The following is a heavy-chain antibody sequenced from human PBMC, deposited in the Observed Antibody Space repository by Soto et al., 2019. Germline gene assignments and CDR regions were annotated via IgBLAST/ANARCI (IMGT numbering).Heavy chain of an antibody. CDR3: ARGLGRGDFDY. CDR2: ISYDGSNK. V-gene: IGHV3-30*03. CDR1: GFTFSSYG. Sequence: QVQLVESGGGVVQPGRSLRLSCAASGFTFSSYGMHWVRQAPGKGLEWVAVISYDGSNKYYADSVKGRFTISRDNSKNTLYLKMNSLRAEDTAVYYCARGLGRGDFDYWGQGTLVTVSS. J-gene: IGHJ4*02. D-gene: IGHD3-16*01.